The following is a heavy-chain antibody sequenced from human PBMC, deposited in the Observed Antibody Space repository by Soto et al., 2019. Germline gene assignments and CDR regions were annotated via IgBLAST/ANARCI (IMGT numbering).Heavy chain of an antibody. Sequence: QVQLVESGGGLVKPGGSLRLSCAASGFTFSDYYMSWIRQAPGKGLEWVSYISSSSSYTNYADSVKGRFTIYRDNAKNSLYLQMNSRRAEDTAVYYCARTYNWNDEGDYWGQGTLVTVSS. J-gene: IGHJ4*02. D-gene: IGHD1-20*01. V-gene: IGHV3-11*06. CDR1: GFTFSDYY. CDR2: ISSSSSYT. CDR3: ARTYNWNDEGDY.